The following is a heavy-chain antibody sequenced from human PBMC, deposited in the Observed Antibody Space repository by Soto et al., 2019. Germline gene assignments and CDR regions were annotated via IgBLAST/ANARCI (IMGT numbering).Heavy chain of an antibody. Sequence: QLQLAQSGADVKKAGSSVKVSCNASGGTLSNSAFSWVRQAPGQGLEWMGGIIPVFGIVNYAQKFQDRVTFPADESMSTAYMERRSLRSEDAAVYFCATGRIVVVGSRAYYGMDVWGQGPTVTV. CDR2: IIPVFGIV. J-gene: IGHJ6*02. D-gene: IGHD3-22*01. CDR3: ATGRIVVVGSRAYYGMDV. CDR1: GGTLSNSA. V-gene: IGHV1-69*19.